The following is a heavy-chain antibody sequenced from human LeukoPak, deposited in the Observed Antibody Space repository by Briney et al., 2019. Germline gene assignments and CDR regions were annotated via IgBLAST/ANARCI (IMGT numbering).Heavy chain of an antibody. J-gene: IGHJ4*02. Sequence: PGGSLRLSCAASGFTFSSYGMHWVRQAPGKGLEWVAVIWYDGSNKYYADSVKGRFTISRDNSKNTLYLQMNSLRAEDTAVYYCARDPRSHYYYDSSGYYYSPDYYFDYWGQGTLVTVSS. CDR1: GFTFSSYG. CDR3: ARDPRSHYYYDSSGYYYSPDYYFDY. CDR2: IWYDGSNK. D-gene: IGHD3-22*01. V-gene: IGHV3-33*01.